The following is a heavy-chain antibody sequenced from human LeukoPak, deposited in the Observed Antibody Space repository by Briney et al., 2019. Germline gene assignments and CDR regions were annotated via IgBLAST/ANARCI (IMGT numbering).Heavy chain of an antibody. CDR2: ISWNSGSI. Sequence: PGGSLRLSCAASGFTFDDYAMHWVRQAPGKGLEWVSGISWNSGSIGYADSVKGRFTISRDNAKNSLYLQMNSLRAEDTALYYCAKAKGYYYGMDVWGQGTTVTVSS. J-gene: IGHJ6*02. CDR3: AKAKGYYYGMDV. V-gene: IGHV3-9*01. CDR1: GFTFDDYA.